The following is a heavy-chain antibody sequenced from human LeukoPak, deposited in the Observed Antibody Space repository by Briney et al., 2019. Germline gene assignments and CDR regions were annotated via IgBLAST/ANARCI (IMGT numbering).Heavy chain of an antibody. J-gene: IGHJ6*02. D-gene: IGHD3-10*01. V-gene: IGHV1-3*01. CDR1: GYTFTDYG. CDR3: ARDTRRLLWFGELLADYYYYGMDV. CDR2: INAGNGNA. Sequence: GASVKVSCKASGYTFTDYGMHWVRQAPGQRLEWMAWINAGNGNAKYSQKFQGRVTMTTDTSTSTAYMELRSLRSDDTAVYYCARDTRRLLWFGELLADYYYYGMDVWGQGTTVTVSS.